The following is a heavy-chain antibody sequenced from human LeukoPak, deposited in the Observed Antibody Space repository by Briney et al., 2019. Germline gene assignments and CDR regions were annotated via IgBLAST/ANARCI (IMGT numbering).Heavy chain of an antibody. Sequence: SGGSLRLSCAVSGLTFSDFDMSWVRQAPGKGLEWVSAITASGLTTHYAYSVKGRFTISRDNSKNTLYLQMDSLRAEDTAVYYCAKVGTPNLNIVVVVAAGNDAFDIWGQGTMVTVSS. CDR2: ITASGLTT. J-gene: IGHJ3*02. V-gene: IGHV3-23*01. CDR3: AKVGTPNLNIVVVVAAGNDAFDI. D-gene: IGHD2-15*01. CDR1: GLTFSDFD.